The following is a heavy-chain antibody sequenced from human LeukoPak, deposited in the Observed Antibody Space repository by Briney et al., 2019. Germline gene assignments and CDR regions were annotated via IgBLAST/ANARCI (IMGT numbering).Heavy chain of an antibody. CDR3: ARDVEYSSSSVFSDAFDI. V-gene: IGHV3-21*01. J-gene: IGHJ3*02. CDR2: ISSSSSYI. Sequence: GGSLRLSCAASGFTFSSYSMNWVRQAPGKGLEWVSSISSSSSYIYYADSVKGRFTISRDNAKNSLYLQMNSLRAEDTAVYYCARDVEYSSSSVFSDAFDIWGQGTMVTVSS. CDR1: GFTFSSYS. D-gene: IGHD6-6*01.